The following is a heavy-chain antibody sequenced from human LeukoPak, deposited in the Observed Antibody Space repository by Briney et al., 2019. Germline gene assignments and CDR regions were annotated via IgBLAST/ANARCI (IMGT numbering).Heavy chain of an antibody. CDR2: LSGSGGST. Sequence: GGSLRLSCAASGFTFSSYAMTWVRQAPGKGLEWVSGLSGSGGSTYYADPVKGRFTISRDNSKNTLFLQMNSLRAEDTAVYHCAKGLYGSGSYDYWGQGTLVTVSS. J-gene: IGHJ4*02. D-gene: IGHD3-10*01. CDR1: GFTFSSYA. CDR3: AKGLYGSGSYDY. V-gene: IGHV3-23*01.